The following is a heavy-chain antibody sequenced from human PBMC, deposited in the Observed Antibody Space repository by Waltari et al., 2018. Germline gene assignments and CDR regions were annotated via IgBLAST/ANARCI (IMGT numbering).Heavy chain of an antibody. CDR2: TRNKANSYTT. V-gene: IGHV3-72*01. Sequence: EVQLVESGGGLVQPGWSLRLSCAASGFTFSDHYMDGVRQAPGKGLEWVGRTRNKANSYTTEYAASVKGRFTISRDDSTNSLYLQMNSLKTEDTAVYYCARGSLTEPSPSFLDYWGQGTLVTVSS. J-gene: IGHJ4*02. CDR1: GFTFSDHY. CDR3: ARGSLTEPSPSFLDY.